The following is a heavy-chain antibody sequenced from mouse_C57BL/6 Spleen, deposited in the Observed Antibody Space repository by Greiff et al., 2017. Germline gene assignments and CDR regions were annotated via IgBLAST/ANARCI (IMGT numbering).Heavy chain of an antibody. D-gene: IGHD2-10*01. CDR3: ANTPYYDYYAMDY. Sequence: EVQLQQSGPELVKPGASVKISCKASGYTFTDYYMNWVKQSHGKSLEWIGDINPNNGGTSYNQKFKGKATLTVDKSSSTAYMELRSLTSDDSAVYYCANTPYYDYYAMDYWGQGTSVTVSS. J-gene: IGHJ4*01. CDR2: INPNNGGT. V-gene: IGHV1-26*01. CDR1: GYTFTDYY.